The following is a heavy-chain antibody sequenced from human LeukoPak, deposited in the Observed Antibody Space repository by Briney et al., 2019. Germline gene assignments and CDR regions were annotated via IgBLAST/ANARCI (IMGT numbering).Heavy chain of an antibody. J-gene: IGHJ3*02. Sequence: PGGSLRLSCAASGFTLSNSWMHWVRQAPGKGLEWVSSISSSNTYIYYADSVKGRFTISRDNAKNSLYLQMNSLRAEDTAVYYCARGGDSSGDDAFDIWGQGTMVTVSS. CDR3: ARGGDSSGDDAFDI. CDR2: ISSSNTYI. V-gene: IGHV3-21*04. D-gene: IGHD3-22*01. CDR1: GFTLSNSW.